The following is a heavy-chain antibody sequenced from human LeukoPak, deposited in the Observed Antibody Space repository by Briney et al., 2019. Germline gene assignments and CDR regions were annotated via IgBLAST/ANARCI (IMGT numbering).Heavy chain of an antibody. Sequence: SETLSLTCTVSGGSMSGYYWSWIRQPPGKGLEWIGYIYYSGSTNYNPSLKSRVTISVDTSKNQFSLKLSSVTAADTAVYYCARGDDSFYYYYYGMDVWGQGTTVTVSS. CDR1: GGSMSGYY. J-gene: IGHJ6*02. CDR2: IYYSGST. CDR3: ARGDDSFYYYYYGMDV. D-gene: IGHD3-22*01. V-gene: IGHV4-59*01.